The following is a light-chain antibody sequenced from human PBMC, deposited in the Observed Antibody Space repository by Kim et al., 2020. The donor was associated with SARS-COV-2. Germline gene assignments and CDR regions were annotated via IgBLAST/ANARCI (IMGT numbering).Light chain of an antibody. V-gene: IGKV3-20*01. CDR1: QTISSTY. CDR3: QHYGHSPYT. Sequence: LSPGERAPLSCRASQTISSTYVAWYQERRGQAPRLLIYGASNRATGIPDRFSASGSETDFTLTISRLESEDFAVYYCQHYGHSPYTFGQGTKLEI. J-gene: IGKJ2*01. CDR2: GAS.